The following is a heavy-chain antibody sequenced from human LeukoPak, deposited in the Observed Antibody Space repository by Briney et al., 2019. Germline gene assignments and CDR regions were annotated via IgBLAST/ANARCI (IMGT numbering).Heavy chain of an antibody. V-gene: IGHV4-38-2*02. CDR3: ARHGTGSLWFGPQYYYYYMDV. D-gene: IGHD3-10*01. CDR2: IYHSGST. Sequence: PSETLSLTCTVSGYSISSGYYWGWIRQPPGKGLEWIGSIYHSGSTYYNPSLKSRVTISVDTSKNQFSLKLSSVTAADTAVYYCARHGTGSLWFGPQYYYYYMDVWGKGTTVTISS. CDR1: GYSISSGYY. J-gene: IGHJ6*03.